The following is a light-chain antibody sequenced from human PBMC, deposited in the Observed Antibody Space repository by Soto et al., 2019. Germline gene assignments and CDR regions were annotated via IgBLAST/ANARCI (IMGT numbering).Light chain of an antibody. CDR2: GAS. CDR3: QQYNNWPPWT. Sequence: EILMTQSPATLSLSPGERATLSCRASQSVSSNLVWYQQKPGQAPRLLIYGASTRATGIPARFSGSGSGTEFTLTISSLQSEDFAVYYCQQYNNWPPWTFGQGTKVDI. CDR1: QSVSSN. J-gene: IGKJ1*01. V-gene: IGKV3-15*01.